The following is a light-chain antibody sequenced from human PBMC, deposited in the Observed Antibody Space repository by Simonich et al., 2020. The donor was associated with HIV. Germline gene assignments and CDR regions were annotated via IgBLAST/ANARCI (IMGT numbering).Light chain of an antibody. V-gene: IGKV4-1*01. CDR2: WAS. Sequence: DIVMTQSPDSLAVSLGERATINCKSSQSVLYSSHNKNYVAWYQQKPGQPPKLLIYWASTRESGVPDRFSGSGSGTDFTLTISSLQAEDVAVYYCQQYYSTPWTFGQGTKVEIK. J-gene: IGKJ1*01. CDR3: QQYYSTPWT. CDR1: QSVLYSSHNKNY.